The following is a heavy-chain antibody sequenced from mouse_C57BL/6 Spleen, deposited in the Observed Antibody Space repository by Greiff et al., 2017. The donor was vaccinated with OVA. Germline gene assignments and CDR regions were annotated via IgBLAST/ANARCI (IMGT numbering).Heavy chain of an antibody. CDR2: IDPSDSYT. D-gene: IGHD1-1*01. Sequence: VQLQQPGAELVMPGASVKLSCKASGYTFTSYWMHWVKQRPGQGLEWIGEIDPSDSYTNYNQKFKGKSTLTVDKSSSTAYMQLSSLTSEDSAVYYCARQYGSSRYWYFDVWGTGTTVTVSS. CDR3: ARQYGSSRYWYFDV. V-gene: IGHV1-69*01. CDR1: GYTFTSYW. J-gene: IGHJ1*03.